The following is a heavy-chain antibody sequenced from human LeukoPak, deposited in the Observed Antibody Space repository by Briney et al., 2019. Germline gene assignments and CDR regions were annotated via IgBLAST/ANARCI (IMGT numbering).Heavy chain of an antibody. Sequence: PGRSLRLSCAASGFTFSSYAMHWVRQAPGKGLEWVAVISYDGNNKYYADSVKGRFTISRDNSKNTLFLQMNSLRAEDTAVYYCAKEPGYYFDYWGQGTLVTVSS. CDR2: ISYDGNNK. V-gene: IGHV3-30-3*01. J-gene: IGHJ4*02. CDR3: AKEPGYYFDY. CDR1: GFTFSSYA.